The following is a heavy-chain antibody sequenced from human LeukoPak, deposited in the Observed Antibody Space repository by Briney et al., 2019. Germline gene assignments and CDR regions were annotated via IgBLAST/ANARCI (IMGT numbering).Heavy chain of an antibody. CDR2: ISWDDDK. CDR1: GFSLSTVGVG. V-gene: IGHV2-5*02. D-gene: IGHD3-10*01. Sequence: SGPTLVNPTQTLTLTFAFSGFSLSTVGVGVAWIRQPPGKALEWLALISWDDDKRYSPSLKNRLTITKDTSKNQVVLTLTNMDPVDTATYDCAHFPSMIRGVIANIYFDHWGQGTLVAVSS. J-gene: IGHJ4*02. CDR3: AHFPSMIRGVIANIYFDH.